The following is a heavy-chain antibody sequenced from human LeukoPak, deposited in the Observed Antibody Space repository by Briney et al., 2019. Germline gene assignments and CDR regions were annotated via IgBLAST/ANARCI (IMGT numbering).Heavy chain of an antibody. CDR3: ARHPDTLIDALDI. CDR1: GDSISDYY. D-gene: IGHD2-15*01. J-gene: IGHJ3*02. V-gene: IGHV4-59*08. CDR2: IYFTGNA. Sequence: SETLSLTCTVSGDSISDYYWVWIRQPPGKGLECIGYIYFTGNAYYNPSLKSRVTFSLDTSKNQFSLKLTSVTAADTAVYYFARHPDTLIDALDIWGQGTMVTVSS.